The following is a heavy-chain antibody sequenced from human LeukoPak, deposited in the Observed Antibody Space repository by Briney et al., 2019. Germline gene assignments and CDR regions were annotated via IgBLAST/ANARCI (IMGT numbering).Heavy chain of an antibody. CDR3: ATSWSHNWFDP. D-gene: IGHD6-13*01. J-gene: IGHJ5*02. CDR1: GFTFSSYW. Sequence: GGSLRLSCAASGFTFSSYWMHWVRQAPGKGLVWVSRINSDGSSTSYADSVKGRFTISRDNAKNTLYLQMNSLRAEDTAVYYCATSWSHNWFDPWGQGTLVTVSS. V-gene: IGHV3-74*01. CDR2: INSDGSST.